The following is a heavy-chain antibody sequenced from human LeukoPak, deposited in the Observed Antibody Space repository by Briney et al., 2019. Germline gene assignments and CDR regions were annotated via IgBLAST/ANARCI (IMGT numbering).Heavy chain of an antibody. J-gene: IGHJ4*02. V-gene: IGHV3-21*01. D-gene: IGHD2-2*01. CDR2: ISSSSSYI. Sequence: GGSLRLSCAASGFTFSSYSMNWVRQAPGKGLEWVSSISSSSSYIYYADSVKGRFTISRDNAKNSLYLQMNSLRAEDTAVYYCARDSRYCSSTSCSMSGFDYWGQGTLVTVSS. CDR3: ARDSRYCSSTSCSMSGFDY. CDR1: GFTFSSYS.